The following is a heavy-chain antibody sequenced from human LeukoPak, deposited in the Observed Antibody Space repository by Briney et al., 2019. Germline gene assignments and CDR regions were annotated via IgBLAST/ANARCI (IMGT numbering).Heavy chain of an antibody. J-gene: IGHJ2*01. CDR3: TRQRGSGHWYFDL. CDR2: VYYSGST. CDR1: GDSFSNYY. D-gene: IGHD6-19*01. Sequence: SETLSLTCSVSGDSFSNYYWTWIRQPPGKGLEWIGYVYYSGSTNYNPSLKTRLHLSVDTSKNRFSLKLSSVTAADTAVYYCTRQRGSGHWYFDLWGRGTLVTVSS. V-gene: IGHV4-59*08.